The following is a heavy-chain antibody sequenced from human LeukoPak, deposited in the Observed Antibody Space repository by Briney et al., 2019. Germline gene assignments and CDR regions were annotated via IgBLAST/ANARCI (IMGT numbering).Heavy chain of an antibody. Sequence: ASVKVSFKASGYTFTSFAISWVRQAPGQGLEWMGWISAYNGNTNYAQKVQGRVTMTTDTSTSTAYMELRSLRSDDTAVYYCARFEDGSSWPWPGLDYWGQGTLVTVSS. D-gene: IGHD6-13*01. V-gene: IGHV1-18*01. CDR1: GYTFTSFA. J-gene: IGHJ4*02. CDR3: ARFEDGSSWPWPGLDY. CDR2: ISAYNGNT.